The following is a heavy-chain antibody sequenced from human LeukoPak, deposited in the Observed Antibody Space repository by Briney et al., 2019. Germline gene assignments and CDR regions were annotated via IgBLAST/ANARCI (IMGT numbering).Heavy chain of an antibody. Sequence: GGSLRLSCAASGFTFSSYGMHWVRQAPGKGLEWVAFTRYDGSNKYYADSVKGRFTISRDNSKNTLYLQVNSLRAEDTAVYYCAKGNGYSYGRYYFDYWGQGTLVTVSS. V-gene: IGHV3-30*02. D-gene: IGHD5-18*01. CDR2: TRYDGSNK. CDR1: GFTFSSYG. CDR3: AKGNGYSYGRYYFDY. J-gene: IGHJ4*02.